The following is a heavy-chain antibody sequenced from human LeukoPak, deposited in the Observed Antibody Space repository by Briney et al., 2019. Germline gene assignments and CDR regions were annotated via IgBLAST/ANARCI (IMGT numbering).Heavy chain of an antibody. CDR3: ARGSRSSDY. CDR2: IYYSGST. Sequence: SQTLSLTCTVSGGSISSGSYYWSWIRQPPGKGLEWIGYIYYSGSTSYNPSLKSRVTISGDTSKNQFSLKLSSVTAADTAVYYCARGSRSSDYWGQGTLVTVSS. J-gene: IGHJ4*02. CDR1: GGSISSGSYY. V-gene: IGHV4-61*01.